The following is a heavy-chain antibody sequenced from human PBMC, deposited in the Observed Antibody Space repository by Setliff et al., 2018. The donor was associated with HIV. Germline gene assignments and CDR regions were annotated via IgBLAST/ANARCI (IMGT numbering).Heavy chain of an antibody. J-gene: IGHJ4*02. D-gene: IGHD3-22*01. CDR1: GYTFTAYY. CDR2: MNPNSGDS. Sequence: ASVKVSCKTSGYTFTAYYIHWVRQAPGQGLEWMGRMNPNSGDSNYAQKFQGRVTMTRDTSITTGYMDLSGLTPDDTAVYYCARRTGNSGYDYWGQGTLVTVSS. V-gene: IGHV1-2*06. CDR3: ARRTGNSGYDY.